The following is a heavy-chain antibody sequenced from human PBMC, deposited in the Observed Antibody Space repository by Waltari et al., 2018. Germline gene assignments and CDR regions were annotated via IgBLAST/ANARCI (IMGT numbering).Heavy chain of an antibody. CDR3: ARGRTLLRYFDWYTFHNWFDP. J-gene: IGHJ5*02. CDR2: IKHSGST. V-gene: IGHV4-34*01. CDR1: GGSFSGYY. D-gene: IGHD3-9*01. Sequence: QVQLQQWGAGLLKPSETLSLTCAVYGGSFSGYYWSWIRQPPGKGLEWIGEIKHSGSTYYNPSLKSRVTISVDTSKNQFSLKLSSVTAADTAVYYCARGRTLLRYFDWYTFHNWFDPWGQGTLVTVSS.